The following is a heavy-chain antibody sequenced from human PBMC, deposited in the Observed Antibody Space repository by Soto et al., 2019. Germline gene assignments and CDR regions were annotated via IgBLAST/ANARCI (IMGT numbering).Heavy chain of an antibody. V-gene: IGHV4-34*01. CDR1: GGSFSGYY. D-gene: IGHD6-19*01. Sequence: SETLSLTCAVYGGSFSGYYWSWIRQPPGKGLEWIGEINHSGSTNYNPSLKSRVTISVDTSKNQFSLKLSSVTAADTAVYYCAAGGSRVGSAVAGTLDYWGQGTLVTVSS. J-gene: IGHJ4*02. CDR3: AAGGSRVGSAVAGTLDY. CDR2: INHSGST.